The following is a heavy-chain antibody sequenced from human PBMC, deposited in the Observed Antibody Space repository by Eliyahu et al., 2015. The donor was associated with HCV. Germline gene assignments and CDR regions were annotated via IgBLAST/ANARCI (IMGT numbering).Heavy chain of an antibody. CDR2: ISGXGGST. J-gene: IGHJ4*02. Sequence: EVQLLESGGGLVQPGGSLRLSCXXXGFTXSSYAMSWVRQAPGKGLEWVSTISGXGGSTYYADSVKGRFTISRDNSKNTLYLQMNSLRAEDTAVYYCAKGVVTARYYFDYWGQGTLVTVSS. D-gene: IGHD2-21*02. CDR3: AKGVVTARYYFDY. CDR1: GFTXSSYA. V-gene: IGHV3-23*01.